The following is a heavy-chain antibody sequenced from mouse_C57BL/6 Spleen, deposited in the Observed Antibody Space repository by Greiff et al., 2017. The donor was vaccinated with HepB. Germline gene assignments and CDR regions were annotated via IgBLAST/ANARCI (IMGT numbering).Heavy chain of an antibody. CDR2: IYPGSGST. V-gene: IGHV1-55*01. D-gene: IGHD1-1*01. CDR1: GYTFTSYW. Sequence: VKLQQPGAELVKPGASVKMSCKASGYTFTSYWITWVKQRPGQGLEWIGDIYPGSGSTNYNEKFKSKATLTVDTSSSTAYMQLSSLTSEDSAVYYCARGGKIYYYGRSGRDYAMDYWGQGTSVTVSS. J-gene: IGHJ4*01. CDR3: ARGGKIYYYGRSGRDYAMDY.